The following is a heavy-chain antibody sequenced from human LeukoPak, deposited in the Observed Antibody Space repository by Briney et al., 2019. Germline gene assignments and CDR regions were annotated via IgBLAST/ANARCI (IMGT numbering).Heavy chain of an antibody. CDR1: GYTFTSYY. CDR2: INPIGGST. V-gene: IGHV1-46*01. CDR3: ARDNSVEDTAWWFDP. J-gene: IGHJ5*02. Sequence: GASVKVSCKASGYTFTSYYMHWARQAPGQGLEWRGIINPIGGSTSYAQKFQGRVTMTRDMSTSTDYMELSSLRSEDTAVYYCARDNSVEDTAWWFDPWGQGTLVTVSS. D-gene: IGHD4-23*01.